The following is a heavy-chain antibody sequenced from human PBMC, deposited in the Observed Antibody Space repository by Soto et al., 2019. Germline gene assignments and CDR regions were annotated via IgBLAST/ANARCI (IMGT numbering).Heavy chain of an antibody. CDR1: GGSISSGGYS. CDR2: IYHSGST. D-gene: IGHD4-17*01. V-gene: IGHV4-30-2*01. Sequence: QLQLQESGSGLVKPSQTLSLTCAVSGGSISSGGYSWSWIRQPPGKGLEWIGYIYHSGSTYYNPSLKSRVTISVDRSKNQFSLKLSSVTAADTAVYYCARGSGTTPNFDYWGQGTLVTVSS. CDR3: ARGSGTTPNFDY. J-gene: IGHJ4*02.